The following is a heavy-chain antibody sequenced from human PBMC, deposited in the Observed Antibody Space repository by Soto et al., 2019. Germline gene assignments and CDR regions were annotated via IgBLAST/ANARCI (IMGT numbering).Heavy chain of an antibody. CDR1: GFFFSTYS. CDR3: AREISGGSFDS. CDR2: ISSRSSTI. Sequence: EVQLVESGGGLLQPGGSLRLSCAASGFFFSTYSMDWVRQAPGKGLEWVSYISSRSSTIYYADSVKGRFTISRDNAKNSLYLQMNSLTDGDTAVYYCAREISGGSFDSWGQGTLVTVSS. D-gene: IGHD2-15*01. J-gene: IGHJ4*02. V-gene: IGHV3-48*02.